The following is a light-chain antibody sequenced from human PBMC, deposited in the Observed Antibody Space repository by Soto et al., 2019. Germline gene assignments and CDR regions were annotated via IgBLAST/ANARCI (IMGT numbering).Light chain of an antibody. V-gene: IGKV1-39*01. CDR2: AAS. CDR1: QSISSY. Sequence: DIQMTQSPSSLSASVGDRVTITCRASQSISSYLNWYQQKPGKAPKLLIYAASSLQSGVPSRFSGSGSGTDFTLTISSLQPEDFATYFCQEADGFPWRFGHGTRVEMK. J-gene: IGKJ1*01. CDR3: QEADGFPWR.